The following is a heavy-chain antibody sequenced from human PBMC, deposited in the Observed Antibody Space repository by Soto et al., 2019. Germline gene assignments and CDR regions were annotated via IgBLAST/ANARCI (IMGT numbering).Heavy chain of an antibody. Sequence: QLQLQESGSGLVKPSQTLSLTCAVSGGSISSGGYSWSWIRQPPGKGLEWIGYIYHRGSTYYNPSLKSRVTISVDRSKNQFSLKLSSVTAADTAVYYCASLRSGWGIDYWGQGTLVTVSS. CDR1: GGSISSGGYS. CDR2: IYHRGST. CDR3: ASLRSGWGIDY. V-gene: IGHV4-30-2*01. D-gene: IGHD6-19*01. J-gene: IGHJ4*02.